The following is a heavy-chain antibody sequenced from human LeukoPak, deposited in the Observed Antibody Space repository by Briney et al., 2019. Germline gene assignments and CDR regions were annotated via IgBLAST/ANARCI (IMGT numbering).Heavy chain of an antibody. Sequence: GGSLRLSRAASGFTFSSYSMNWVRQAPGKGLEWVSSISSSSSYIYYADSVKGRFTISRDNAKNSLYLQMNSLRAEDTAVYYCARERDASDAFDIWGQGTMVTVSS. CDR1: GFTFSSYS. V-gene: IGHV3-21*01. D-gene: IGHD5-24*01. CDR2: ISSSSSYI. J-gene: IGHJ3*02. CDR3: ARERDASDAFDI.